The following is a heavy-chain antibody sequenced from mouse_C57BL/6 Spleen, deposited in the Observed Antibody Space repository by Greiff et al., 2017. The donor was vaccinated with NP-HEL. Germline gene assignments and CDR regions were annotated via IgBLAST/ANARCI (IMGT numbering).Heavy chain of an antibody. J-gene: IGHJ4*01. D-gene: IGHD1-1*01. CDR3: TRDTVHYCGSNYGYAMDY. CDR2: ISSGGDYI. Sequence: DVMLVESGEGLVKPGGSLKLSCAASGFTFRSYAMSWVRQTPEKRLEWVAYISSGGDYIYYADTVKGRFTISRDNARNTLYLQMSSLKSEDTAMYYCTRDTVHYCGSNYGYAMDYWGQGTSVTVSS. CDR1: GFTFRSYA. V-gene: IGHV5-9-1*02.